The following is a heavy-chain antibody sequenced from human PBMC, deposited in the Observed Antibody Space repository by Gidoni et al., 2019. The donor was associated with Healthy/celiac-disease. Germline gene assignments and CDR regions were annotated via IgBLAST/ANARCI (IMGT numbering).Heavy chain of an antibody. Sequence: LVQPGRSLRLSCAPPGLAFSSYAMPWVRQAPGKGLEWVAVISYDGSNKYYADSVKGRFTISRDNSKNTLYLQMNSLRAEDTAVYYCARDRGSLWYFDLWGRGTLVTVSS. D-gene: IGHD1-26*01. CDR3: ARDRGSLWYFDL. V-gene: IGHV3-30*04. J-gene: IGHJ2*01. CDR2: ISYDGSNK. CDR1: GLAFSSYA.